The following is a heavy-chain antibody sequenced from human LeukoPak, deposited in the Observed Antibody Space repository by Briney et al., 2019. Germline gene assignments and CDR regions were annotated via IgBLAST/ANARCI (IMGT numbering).Heavy chain of an antibody. CDR3: ARPRVVVAAAPYYSDY. CDR1: GYSFTSYW. Sequence: VESLNISCNGSGYSFTSYWIGWVRQTPGKGLEWIGIIYPGDSDTRYSQSFQGQVTISADKSISTAYLQWSSLKASDTAMYYCARPRVVVAAAPYYSDYWGQGTLVIASS. J-gene: IGHJ4*02. CDR2: IYPGDSDT. V-gene: IGHV5-51*01. D-gene: IGHD2-15*01.